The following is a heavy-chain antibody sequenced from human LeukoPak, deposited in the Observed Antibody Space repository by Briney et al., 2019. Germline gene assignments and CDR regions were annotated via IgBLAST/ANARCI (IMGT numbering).Heavy chain of an antibody. J-gene: IGHJ6*03. Sequence: SETLSLTCAVYGGSFSGYYWSWIRQPPGKGLEWIGEINHSGSTNYNPSLKSRVTITVDTSKNQFSLKLSSVTAADTAVYYCARRLKYYYYYMDVWGKGTTVTISS. CDR2: INHSGST. CDR3: ARRLKYYYYYMDV. CDR1: GGSFSGYY. V-gene: IGHV4-34*01.